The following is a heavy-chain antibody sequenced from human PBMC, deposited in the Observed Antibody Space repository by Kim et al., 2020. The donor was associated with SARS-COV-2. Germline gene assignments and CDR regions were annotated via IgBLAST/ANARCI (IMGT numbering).Heavy chain of an antibody. V-gene: IGHV3-53*01. CDR1: GFTVSSNY. CDR2: IYSGGST. D-gene: IGHD5-12*01. Sequence: GGSLRLSCAASGFTVSSNYMSWVRQAPGKGLEWVSVIYSGGSTYYADSVKGRFTISRDNSKNTLYLQMNSLRAEDTAVYYCASPQGYSGYDAPKYYYGMDVWGQGTTVTVSS. CDR3: ASPQGYSGYDAPKYYYGMDV. J-gene: IGHJ6*02.